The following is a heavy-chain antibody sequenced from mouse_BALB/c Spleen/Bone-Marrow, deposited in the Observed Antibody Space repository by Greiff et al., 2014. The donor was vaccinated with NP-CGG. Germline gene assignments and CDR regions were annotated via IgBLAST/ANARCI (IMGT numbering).Heavy chain of an antibody. CDR3: TRRDDGYPH. CDR2: IDPSDSET. CDR1: GYTFTNYW. V-gene: IGHV1-61*01. J-gene: IGHJ2*01. Sequence: VKLMESGAELVRPGASVKLSCKASGYTFTNYWMNWVKQRPGQGLEWIGMIDPSDSETHYNQMFKDKATLTVDKSSSTAYMQLSSLTSEDSAVYYCTRRDDGYPHWGQGTTLTVSS. D-gene: IGHD2-3*01.